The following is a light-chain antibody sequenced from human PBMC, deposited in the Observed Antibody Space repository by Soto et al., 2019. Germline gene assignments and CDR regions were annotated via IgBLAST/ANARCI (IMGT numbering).Light chain of an antibody. J-gene: IGKJ1*01. CDR2: GAS. V-gene: IGKV3-20*01. Sequence: EIVLTQSPGILSLSPGERATLSCSASQSVSSNYLAWYQQKPGQAPRLLIYGASSRATGIPDRFSGSGSGTDFTLTISRLEPEDFAVYYCQQYGSSRTFGQGTKVDIK. CDR3: QQYGSSRT. CDR1: QSVSSNY.